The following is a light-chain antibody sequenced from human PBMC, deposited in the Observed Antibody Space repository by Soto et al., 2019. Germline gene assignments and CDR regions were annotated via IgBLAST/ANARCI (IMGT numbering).Light chain of an antibody. CDR1: SSNIGAHT. CDR3: AAWDDSLNGFV. J-gene: IGLJ1*01. CDR2: VDN. V-gene: IGLV1-44*01. Sequence: QSVLTQSPSASGTPGQRVTISCSGSSSNIGAHTVDWYQLLPGTAPKVLIYVDNQRPSGVPDRFSGSKSGTSASLAIDRLQSEDEADYYCAAWDDSLNGFVVGNGTKVTVL.